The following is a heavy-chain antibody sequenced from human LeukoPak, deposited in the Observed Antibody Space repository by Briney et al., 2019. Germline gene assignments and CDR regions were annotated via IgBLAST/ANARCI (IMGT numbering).Heavy chain of an antibody. CDR1: GYTFTGYY. J-gene: IGHJ5*02. CDR3: AKVPPSITAADNWLDP. D-gene: IGHD6-13*01. V-gene: IGHV1-2*06. CDR2: INPDTGGT. Sequence: ASVKVSCKASGYTFTGYYIHWVRQAPGQGLEWMGRINPDTGGTDYAQKFQGRITMTRDTSITTAYMELSRLTSDDTAMYYCAKVPPSITAADNWLDPWGQGALVSLSS.